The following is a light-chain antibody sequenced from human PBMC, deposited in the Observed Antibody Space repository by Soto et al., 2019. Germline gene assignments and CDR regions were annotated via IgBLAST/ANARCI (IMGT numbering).Light chain of an antibody. CDR1: QSISNY. Sequence: DIQMTQSPSSLSASVGDRVTITCRASQSISNYLNWYQHKPGKAPKLLIYAASSLQSGVPSRFRGSGSVTDFTLTISSMQLEAFATSYCQQSYSTAWTFGEGTKVEIK. J-gene: IGKJ1*01. CDR3: QQSYSTAWT. CDR2: AAS. V-gene: IGKV1-39*01.